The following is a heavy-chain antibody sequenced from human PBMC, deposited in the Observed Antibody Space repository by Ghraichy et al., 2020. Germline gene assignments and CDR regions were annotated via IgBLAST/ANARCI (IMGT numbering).Heavy chain of an antibody. CDR3: ALYDFWSRRTDY. J-gene: IGHJ4*02. CDR1: GFTFSSYG. D-gene: IGHD3-3*01. Sequence: GGSLRLSCAASGFTFSSYGMYWVRQAPGKGLEWVAFIRYDGSNKYYADSVKGRFTISRDSSKNTLYLQMNSLRAEDTAVYYCALYDFWSRRTDYWGQGTLVTVSS. CDR2: IRYDGSNK. V-gene: IGHV3-30*02.